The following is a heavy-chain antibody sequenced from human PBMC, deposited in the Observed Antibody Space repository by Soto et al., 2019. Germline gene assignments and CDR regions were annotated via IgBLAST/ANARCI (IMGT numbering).Heavy chain of an antibody. Sequence: ASVKVSCKASGYTFTSYGISWVRQAPGQGLEWMGWISAYNGNTNYAQKFQGRVTMTTDTSTSTAYMEVRSLRFDDTAVYYCARDRAPGWAYYYGMDVWGQGTTVTVSS. D-gene: IGHD1-26*01. CDR2: ISAYNGNT. J-gene: IGHJ6*02. V-gene: IGHV1-18*01. CDR1: GYTFTSYG. CDR3: ARDRAPGWAYYYGMDV.